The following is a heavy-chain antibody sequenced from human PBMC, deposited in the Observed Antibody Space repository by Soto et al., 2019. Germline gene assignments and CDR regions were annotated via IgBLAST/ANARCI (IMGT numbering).Heavy chain of an antibody. CDR1: GFTFSSYA. J-gene: IGHJ4*02. V-gene: IGHV3-23*01. D-gene: IGHD6-19*01. Sequence: EVQLLESGGGLVQPGGSLRLSCAASGFTFSSYAMSWVRQAPGKGLEWVSAISGSGGSTYYAESVKGRFTISRDNSKNTLYLQMNSLRAEDTAVYYCAKSGLAAVAGTPYWGQGTLVTVSS. CDR3: AKSGLAAVAGTPY. CDR2: ISGSGGST.